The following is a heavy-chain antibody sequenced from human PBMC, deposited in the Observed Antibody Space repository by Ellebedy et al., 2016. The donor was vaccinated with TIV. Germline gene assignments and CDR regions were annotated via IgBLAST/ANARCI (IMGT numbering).Heavy chain of an antibody. Sequence: AASVKVSCKSSGGTFSSYAISWVRQAPGQGLEWMGGIIPIFDTTNYAQTFQGRVTITADESTSTVYMELSSLISEDTAMYYCARGKWPRHYDTSEDAFDIWGQGTMVTVSS. V-gene: IGHV1-69*13. D-gene: IGHD3-22*01. CDR2: IIPIFDTT. CDR3: ARGKWPRHYDTSEDAFDI. J-gene: IGHJ3*02. CDR1: GGTFSSYA.